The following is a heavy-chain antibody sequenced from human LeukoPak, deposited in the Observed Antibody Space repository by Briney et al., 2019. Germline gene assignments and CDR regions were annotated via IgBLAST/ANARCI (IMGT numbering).Heavy chain of an antibody. CDR3: AITRYQGLVHWFDP. D-gene: IGHD6-19*01. Sequence: SETLSLTCTVSGGSISSSSYYWGWIRQPPGKGLEWIGSIYYSGSTNYNPSLKSRVTISVDTSKNQFSLKLSSVTAADTAVYYCAITRYQGLVHWFDPWGQGTLVTVSS. V-gene: IGHV4-39*07. CDR1: GGSISSSSYY. CDR2: IYYSGST. J-gene: IGHJ5*02.